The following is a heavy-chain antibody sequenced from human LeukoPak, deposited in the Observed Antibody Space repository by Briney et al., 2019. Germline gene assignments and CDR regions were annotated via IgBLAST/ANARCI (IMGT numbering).Heavy chain of an antibody. D-gene: IGHD6-6*01. CDR2: IKQDGRAK. J-gene: IGHJ4*02. CDR3: AREGAYSSSSDVDY. V-gene: IGHV3-7*01. CDR1: GFSFSAYW. Sequence: HSGGSLRLSCAASGFSFSAYWMSWVRQAPGKGLEWVANIKQDGRAKFYVDSVKGRFTISRDNVKNSLYLEMNNLRAEDTAIYFCAREGAYSSSSDVDYWGQGTLVTVSS.